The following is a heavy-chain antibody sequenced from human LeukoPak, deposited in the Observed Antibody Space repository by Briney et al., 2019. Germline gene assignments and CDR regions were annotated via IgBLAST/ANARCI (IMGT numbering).Heavy chain of an antibody. Sequence: GGSLRLSCAVSGFTFDDYATHWVRQAPGKGLEWVSGISWNSGSIGYADSVKGRFTISRDNAKNSLYLQMNSLRAEDTALYYCAKVDGYSYGYFDYWGQGTLVTVSS. CDR1: GFTFDDYA. D-gene: IGHD5-18*01. CDR3: AKVDGYSYGYFDY. J-gene: IGHJ4*02. CDR2: ISWNSGSI. V-gene: IGHV3-9*01.